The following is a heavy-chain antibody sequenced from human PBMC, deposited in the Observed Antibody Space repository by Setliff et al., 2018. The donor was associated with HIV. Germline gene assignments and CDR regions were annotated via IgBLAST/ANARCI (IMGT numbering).Heavy chain of an antibody. V-gene: IGHV3-73*01. Sequence: GASVKVSCAASGFTFSDSFIHWVRQAPGKGLEWVGRIRDQRNNYATVYAVAVQGRFTISRDDFEKTAYLHMSNLRVEDTAVYYCLTPSHSGMSGYWGQGTLVTVSS. CDR2: IRDQRNNYAT. J-gene: IGHJ4*02. D-gene: IGHD3-9*01. CDR3: LTPSHSGMSGY. CDR1: GFTFSDSF.